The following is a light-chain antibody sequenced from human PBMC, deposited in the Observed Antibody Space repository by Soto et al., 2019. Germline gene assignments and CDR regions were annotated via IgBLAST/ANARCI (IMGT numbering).Light chain of an antibody. Sequence: DVVMTQSPLSLPVTLGQPASITCRSSQSLVHGDGNTYLSWFQQRPGQSPRRLIYKVSDRDSGVPDRFSGSGSGTDFTLKISRVEAEDVGVYFCIQATHWPYTFGQGTKLEIK. CDR3: IQATHWPYT. CDR2: KVS. CDR1: QSLVHGDGNTY. J-gene: IGKJ2*01. V-gene: IGKV2-30*02.